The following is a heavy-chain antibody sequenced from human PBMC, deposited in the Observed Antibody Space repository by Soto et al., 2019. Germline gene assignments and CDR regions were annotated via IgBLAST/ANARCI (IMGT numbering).Heavy chain of an antibody. CDR1: CASINSGDYY. Sequence: QVQLQESGPGLVKPSQTLSLSCTVSCASINSGDYYWSWIRQPPGKGLEWIGYFYYTGNHVFNSSLTRRVSISVDAPMNQFCRRLNSVTAAYTAVYYCSSLPAGYTSGLDYWGPGTLVTVSS. J-gene: IGHJ4*02. D-gene: IGHD5-12*01. CDR2: FYYTGNH. CDR3: SSLPAGYTSGLDY. V-gene: IGHV4-30-4*01.